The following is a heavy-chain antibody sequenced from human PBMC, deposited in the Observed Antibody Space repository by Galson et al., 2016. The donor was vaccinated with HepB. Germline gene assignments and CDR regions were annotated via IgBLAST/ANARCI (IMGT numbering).Heavy chain of an antibody. Sequence: SETLSLTCAVYGESFSGYYWTWIRQPPGKGLEWIGEINHSGSTNFNPSLKSRATISVDTSKNQFSLKLTSVTAADTAVYYCAVEYSSSFGWFDPWGQGTLVTVSS. CDR3: AVEYSSSFGWFDP. D-gene: IGHD6-6*01. CDR2: INHSGST. V-gene: IGHV4-34*01. CDR1: GESFSGYY. J-gene: IGHJ5*02.